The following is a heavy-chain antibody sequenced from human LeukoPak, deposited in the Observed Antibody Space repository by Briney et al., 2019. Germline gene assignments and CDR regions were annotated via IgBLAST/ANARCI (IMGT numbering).Heavy chain of an antibody. V-gene: IGHV3-23*01. Sequence: GGSLRLSCEASGFTFSSYAMSWVRQAPGKGLEWVSAISGSGGSTYYADSVKGRFTISRDNSKNTLYLQMNSLRAEDTAVYYCAKDVGKWESLHFFDYWGQGTLVTVSS. D-gene: IGHD1-26*01. CDR2: ISGSGGST. CDR3: AKDVGKWESLHFFDY. CDR1: GFTFSSYA. J-gene: IGHJ4*02.